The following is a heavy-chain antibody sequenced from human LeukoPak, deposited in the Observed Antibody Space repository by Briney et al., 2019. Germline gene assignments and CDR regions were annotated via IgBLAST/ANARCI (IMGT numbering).Heavy chain of an antibody. V-gene: IGHV3-30*18. CDR1: GFTFSSYG. D-gene: IGHD3-10*01. CDR3: AKGQLDYYGSGSPPRWFDP. Sequence: PGGSLRLSCAASGFTFSSYGMHWVRQAPGQGLEWVAVISYDGSNKYYADSVKGRFTISRDNSKNTLYLQMNSLRAEDTAVYYCAKGQLDYYGSGSPPRWFDPWGQGTLVTVSS. CDR2: ISYDGSNK. J-gene: IGHJ5*02.